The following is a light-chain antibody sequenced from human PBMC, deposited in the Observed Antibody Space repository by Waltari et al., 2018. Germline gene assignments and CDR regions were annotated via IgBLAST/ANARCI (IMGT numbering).Light chain of an antibody. CDR3: QYYNSYSWT. CDR2: DAS. J-gene: IGKJ1*01. Sequence: DIQMTQSPSTLSASVGDRVTITCRASKSISSRLAWYQQKPGKAPKFLIYDASSLQSGVPSRFSGSGSGTEFTLTISSLQPDDFATYYCQYYNSYSWTFGQGTKVQIK. V-gene: IGKV1-5*01. CDR1: KSISSR.